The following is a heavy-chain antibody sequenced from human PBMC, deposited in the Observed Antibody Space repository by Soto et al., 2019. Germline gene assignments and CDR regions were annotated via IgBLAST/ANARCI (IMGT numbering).Heavy chain of an antibody. CDR3: ARHRGIAVAGTDF. CDR1: GWSFSGYY. Sequence: ETLSLTCAVYGWSFSGYYWTCIRQPPGTGLEWIGEINHSGSTNYNPSLKSRVTISIDMSKNQFSLNLRSVTAADTAVYYCARHRGIAVAGTDFWGQGTLVTVSA. D-gene: IGHD6-19*01. CDR2: INHSGST. V-gene: IGHV4-34*01. J-gene: IGHJ4*02.